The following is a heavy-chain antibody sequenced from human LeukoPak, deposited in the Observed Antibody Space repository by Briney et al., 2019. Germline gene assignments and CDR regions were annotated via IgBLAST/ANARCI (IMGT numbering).Heavy chain of an antibody. CDR3: AKDIAQGYTFGSIEQDY. Sequence: GGSLRLSCAASGFTFSSYGMSWVRQAPGKGLEWVSAISGSGGSTYYADSVKGRFTISRDNSKDTLSLQMNSLRAEDTAVYYCAKDIAQGYTFGSIEQDYWGQGTLVTVSS. D-gene: IGHD5-18*01. CDR2: ISGSGGST. V-gene: IGHV3-23*01. CDR1: GFTFSSYG. J-gene: IGHJ4*02.